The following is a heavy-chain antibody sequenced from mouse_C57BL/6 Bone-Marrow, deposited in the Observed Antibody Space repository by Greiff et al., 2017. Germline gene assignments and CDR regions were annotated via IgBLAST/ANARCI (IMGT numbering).Heavy chain of an antibody. V-gene: IGHV1-50*01. Sequence: VQLQQPGAELVKPGASVKLSCKASGYTFTSYWMQWVKQRPGQGLEWIGEIDPSDSYTNYNQKFKGKATLTVDTSSSTAYMQLSSLTSEDSAVYYCAIIATVVATGDYWGQGTTLTVSS. CDR2: IDPSDSYT. CDR3: AIIATVVATGDY. D-gene: IGHD1-1*01. J-gene: IGHJ2*01. CDR1: GYTFTSYW.